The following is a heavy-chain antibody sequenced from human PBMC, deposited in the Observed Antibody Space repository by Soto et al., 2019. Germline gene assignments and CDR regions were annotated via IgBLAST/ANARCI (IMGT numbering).Heavy chain of an antibody. V-gene: IGHV1-2*02. D-gene: IGHD6-6*01. J-gene: IGHJ4*02. CDR1: GYTFTGYY. CDR3: ARDTPTYSGSSDDDF. CDR2: IDPTSGDT. Sequence: QVQLVQSGAEVKKPGASVKVSCKASGYTFTGYYMHWVRQAPGQGLEWMGWIDPTSGDTNYAQRFQGRVTMTRDTSINTAYMELSGLTSDDTAVFYCARDTPTYSGSSDDDFWGQGTLFTVSS.